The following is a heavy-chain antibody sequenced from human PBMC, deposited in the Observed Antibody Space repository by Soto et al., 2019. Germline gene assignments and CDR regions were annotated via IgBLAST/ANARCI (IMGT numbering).Heavy chain of an antibody. J-gene: IGHJ6*02. Sequence: ASVKVSCKASGYTFTSYYMHWVRQAPGQGLEWMGWINPNSGGTNYAQKFQGWVTMTRDTSISTAYMELSRLRSDDTAVYYCARAGVKDSSAIYGMDVWGQGTTVTVSS. D-gene: IGHD3-22*01. CDR3: ARAGVKDSSAIYGMDV. CDR2: INPNSGGT. V-gene: IGHV1-2*04. CDR1: GYTFTSYY.